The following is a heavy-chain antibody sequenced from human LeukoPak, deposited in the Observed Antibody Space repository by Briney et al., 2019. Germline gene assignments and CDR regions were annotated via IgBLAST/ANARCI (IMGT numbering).Heavy chain of an antibody. V-gene: IGHV3-23*01. Sequence: GGSLRLSCKASGFTFGSYAMTWVRRAPGKGLEWVSSIVGSGGNTYYADSVKGRFTISRDNSKSTLSLKMNSLRAEDTAVYYCGKDSRGSSVRVFDCWGQGILVTVSS. CDR1: GFTFGSYA. D-gene: IGHD5/OR15-5a*01. CDR2: IVGSGGNT. J-gene: IGHJ4*02. CDR3: GKDSRGSSVRVFDC.